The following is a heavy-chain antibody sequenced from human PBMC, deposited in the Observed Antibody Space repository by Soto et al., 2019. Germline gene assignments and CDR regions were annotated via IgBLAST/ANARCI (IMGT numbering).Heavy chain of an antibody. CDR3: AREGLAARTPTD. CDR1: GYTFTGYY. D-gene: IGHD6-25*01. CDR2: INPNGGGT. Sequence: QLQVVQSGAEVKKPGASVKVSCKASGYTFTGYYLHWVRQAPGQGLEWLGWINPNGGGTNSAQNFQGRLTMTRDASINTDYLEVTRLRSEDTAVYYCAREGLAARTPTDWGQGTLVTVSS. J-gene: IGHJ4*02. V-gene: IGHV1-2*02.